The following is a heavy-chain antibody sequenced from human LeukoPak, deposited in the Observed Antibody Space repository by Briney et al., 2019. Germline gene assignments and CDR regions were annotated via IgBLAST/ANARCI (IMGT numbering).Heavy chain of an antibody. CDR1: GFTFSSYW. J-gene: IGHJ4*02. V-gene: IGHV3-7*03. CDR2: IKQDGSEK. Sequence: GGSLRLSCAASGFTFSSYWMSWVRQAPGKGLEWVANIKQDGSEKYYVDSVKGRFTISRDNAKNSLYLQMNSLRAEDTAVYYCAKGYSYGRFDYWGQGTLVTVSS. CDR3: AKGYSYGRFDY. D-gene: IGHD5-18*01.